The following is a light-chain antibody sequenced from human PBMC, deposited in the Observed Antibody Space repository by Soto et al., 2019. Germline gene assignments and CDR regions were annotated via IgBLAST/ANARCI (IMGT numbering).Light chain of an antibody. CDR3: QKYNSAQYT. CDR2: AAS. J-gene: IGKJ2*01. V-gene: IGKV1-27*01. Sequence: DIQMTQSPSSLSESGRDRVTVTCRASQGISNYLAWYQQKPGKAPKLLIYAASTLQSGVPSRFSGSGSGTDFTLTIRSLQPEDVATYYCQKYNSAQYTFGQGTRLEIK. CDR1: QGISNY.